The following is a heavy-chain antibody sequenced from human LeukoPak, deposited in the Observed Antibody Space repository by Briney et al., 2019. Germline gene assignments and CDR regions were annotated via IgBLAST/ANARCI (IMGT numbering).Heavy chain of an antibody. CDR3: ARARVLGPTRFPLSY. D-gene: IGHD1-26*01. V-gene: IGHV4-34*01. CDR2: INHSEST. J-gene: IGHJ4*02. CDR1: GRSFSGYY. Sequence: SETLSLTCALYGRSFSGYYWSWIRQPPGKGLECIGDINHSESTNYNPSLKSSHTISVDTPKNQFSMKVSSVSRANPLVFYWARARVLGPTRFPLSYWGQGTLVTVSS.